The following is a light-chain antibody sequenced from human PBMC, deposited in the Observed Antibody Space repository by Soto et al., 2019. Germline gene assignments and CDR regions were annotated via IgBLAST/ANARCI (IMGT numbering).Light chain of an antibody. CDR2: GAS. Sequence: EKVMTQSPANLSVSPGERATLSCRASQSVSSKLAWYQQKPGQAPRLLIYGASTRATGIPARFSGSGSGTELTLTISSLQSEDFAVYYWQQYNRWPVAFGQGTKVEIK. V-gene: IGKV3D-15*01. CDR3: QQYNRWPVA. CDR1: QSVSSK. J-gene: IGKJ1*01.